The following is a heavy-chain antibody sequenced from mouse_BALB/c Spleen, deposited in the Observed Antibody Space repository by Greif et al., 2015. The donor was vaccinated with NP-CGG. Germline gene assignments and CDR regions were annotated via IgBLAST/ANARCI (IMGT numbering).Heavy chain of an antibody. CDR1: GYTFTDYE. D-gene: IGHD2-3*01. CDR3: TRSHDGYHRGFAY. J-gene: IGHJ3*01. CDR2: IDPETGGT. V-gene: IGHV1-15*01. Sequence: VKLMESGAELVRPGASVTLSCKASGYTFTDYEMHWVKQTPVHGLEWIGAIDPETGGTAYNQKFKGKATLTADKSSSTAYMELRSLTSEDSAVYYCTRSHDGYHRGFAYWGQGTLVTVSA.